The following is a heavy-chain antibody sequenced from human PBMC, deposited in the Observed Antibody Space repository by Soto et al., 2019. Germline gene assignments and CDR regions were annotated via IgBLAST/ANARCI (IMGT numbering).Heavy chain of an antibody. V-gene: IGHV1-8*01. D-gene: IGHD3-9*01. CDR3: ARYYDILTGPPYYMDV. CDR2: MNPNSGNT. Sequence: GASVKVSCKASGYTFTSYDINWVRQATGQGLEWMGWMNPNSGNTGYAQKFQGRVTMTRNTSISTAYMELSSLRSEDTAVYYCARYYDILTGPPYYMDVWGKGTTVTVSS. CDR1: GYTFTSYD. J-gene: IGHJ6*03.